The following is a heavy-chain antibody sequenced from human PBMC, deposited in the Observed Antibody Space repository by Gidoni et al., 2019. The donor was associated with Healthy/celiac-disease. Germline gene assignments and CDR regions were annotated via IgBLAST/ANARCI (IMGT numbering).Heavy chain of an antibody. V-gene: IGHV4-34*01. CDR1: GGSFSGYY. D-gene: IGHD6-19*01. J-gene: IGHJ4*02. CDR2: INHSGNT. CDR3: ASLYSSGWFDY. Sequence: QVQLQQWGAGLLTPSETLSLTCAVSGGSFSGYYWGWIRQPPGKGLEWIGEINHSGNTNYNPSLKSRVTISVDTSKNQFSLKLSSVTAADTAVYYCASLYSSGWFDYWGQGTLVTVSS.